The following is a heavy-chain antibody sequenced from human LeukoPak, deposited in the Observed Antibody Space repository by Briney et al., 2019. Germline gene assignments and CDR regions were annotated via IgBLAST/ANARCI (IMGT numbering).Heavy chain of an antibody. D-gene: IGHD3-10*01. J-gene: IGHJ1*01. CDR2: ISAYNGNT. V-gene: IGHV1-18*01. CDR3: AKVYGSGSYPNKYFQH. CDR1: GYTFTSYG. Sequence: ASVKVSYKASGYTFTSYGISWVRQAPGQGLEWMGWISAYNGNTNYAQKLQGRVTMTTDTSTSTAYMELRSLRSDDTAVYYCAKVYGSGSYPNKYFQHWGQGTLVTVSS.